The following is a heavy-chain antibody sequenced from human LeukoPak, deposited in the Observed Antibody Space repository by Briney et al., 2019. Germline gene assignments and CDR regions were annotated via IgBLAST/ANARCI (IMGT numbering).Heavy chain of an antibody. CDR1: GFTFEDYA. CDR2: ISWNSGRI. D-gene: IGHD3/OR15-3a*01. J-gene: IGHJ4*02. V-gene: IGHV3-9*03. Sequence: PGGSLRLSCAASGFTFEDYAMHWVRQAPGKGLEWVSGISWNSGRIGYADSVKGRFTISRDNAKNSLYLQMNSLRVEDMALYYCAEGVYYDFWTGRFDSWGQGTLVTVSS. CDR3: AEGVYYDFWTGRFDS.